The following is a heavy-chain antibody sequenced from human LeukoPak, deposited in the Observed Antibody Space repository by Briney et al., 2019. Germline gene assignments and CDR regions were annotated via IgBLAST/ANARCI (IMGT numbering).Heavy chain of an antibody. V-gene: IGHV3-23*01. CDR2: ISGRGGST. CDR1: GFTFSSYA. D-gene: IGHD2-8*01. J-gene: IGHJ4*02. CDR3: AKNGRSSQPIYFDY. Sequence: GGSLRLSCAASGFTFSSYAMSWVRQAPGKGLEWVSGISGRGGSTYYADSVKGRFTISRDNSKNTLYLQMNSLRAEDTAVYYCAKNGRSSQPIYFDYWGQGTLVTVSS.